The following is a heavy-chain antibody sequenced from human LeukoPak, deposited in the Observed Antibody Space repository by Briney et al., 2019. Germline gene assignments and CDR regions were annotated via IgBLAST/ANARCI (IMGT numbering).Heavy chain of an antibody. CDR1: GFTFSSYG. Sequence: GRSLRLSCAASGFTFSSYGMHWVRQAPGKGLEWVAVIWYDGSNKYYADSVKGRFTISRDNSKNTLYLQMNSLRAEDTAVYYCARDPMVRGVNALDYWGQGTLVTVSS. D-gene: IGHD3-10*01. CDR2: IWYDGSNK. J-gene: IGHJ4*02. V-gene: IGHV3-33*01. CDR3: ARDPMVRGVNALDY.